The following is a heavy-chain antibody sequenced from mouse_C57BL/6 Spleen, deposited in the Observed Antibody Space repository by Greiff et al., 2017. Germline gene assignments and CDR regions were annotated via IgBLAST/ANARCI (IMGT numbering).Heavy chain of an antibody. V-gene: IGHV7-3*01. J-gene: IGHJ4*01. D-gene: IGHD2-3*01. Sequence: EVMLVESGGGLVQPGGSLSLSCAASGFTFTDYYMSWVRQPPGKALEWLGFIRNKANGYTTEYSASVKGRFTISRDNSQSILYLQMNALRAEDSATYYCARGGYYAYYDAMDYWGQGTSVTVSS. CDR3: ARGGYYAYYDAMDY. CDR2: IRNKANGYTT. CDR1: GFTFTDYY.